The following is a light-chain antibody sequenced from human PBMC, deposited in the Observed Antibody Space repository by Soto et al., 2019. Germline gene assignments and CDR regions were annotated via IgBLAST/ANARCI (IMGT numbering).Light chain of an antibody. CDR3: CSFAGSNTWV. CDR2: EGT. J-gene: IGLJ3*02. Sequence: QSALTQPASVSGSPGQSITISCTGTSSDVGNYNLVSWYQQHPDKAPKLIIYEGTKRPSGISPRFSGSKSGNTAALTLSGLQAEDEADYFCCSFAGSNTWVFGGGTQLTVL. CDR1: SSDVGNYNL. V-gene: IGLV2-23*01.